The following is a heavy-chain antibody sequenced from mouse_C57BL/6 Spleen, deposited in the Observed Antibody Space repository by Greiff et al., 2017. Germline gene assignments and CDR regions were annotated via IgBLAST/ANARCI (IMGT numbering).Heavy chain of an antibody. J-gene: IGHJ2*01. CDR2: INPYNGGT. V-gene: IGHV1-19*01. CDR3: AREGYGSSLDY. CDR1: GYTFTDYY. Sequence: VQLQQSGPVLVKPGASVKMSCKASGYTFTDYYMNWVKQSHGKSLEWIGVINPYNGGTSYNQKFKGKATLTVDKSSSTAYMELNSLTSEDSAVYYCAREGYGSSLDYWGQGTTLTVSS. D-gene: IGHD1-1*01.